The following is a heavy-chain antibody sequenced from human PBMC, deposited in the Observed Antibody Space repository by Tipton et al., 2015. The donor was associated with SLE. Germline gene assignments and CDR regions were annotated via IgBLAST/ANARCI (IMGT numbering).Heavy chain of an antibody. V-gene: IGHV3-48*01. Sequence: SLRLSCAASGFTFSSYSMNWVRQAPGKGLEWVSYISSSSSTIYYADAVKGRFTISRDNAKNSLYLQMNSLRAEDTAVYYCARTVAGGMDVWGQGTTVTVSS. CDR1: GFTFSSYS. J-gene: IGHJ6*02. CDR2: ISSSSSTI. CDR3: ARTVAGGMDV. D-gene: IGHD6-19*01.